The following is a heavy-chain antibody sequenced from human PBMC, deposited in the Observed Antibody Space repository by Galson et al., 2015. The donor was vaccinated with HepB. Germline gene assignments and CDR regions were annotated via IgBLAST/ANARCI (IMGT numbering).Heavy chain of an antibody. CDR2: ISSSSSYI. CDR3: ARELIPSSSREGY. Sequence: SLRLSCAASGFTFSSYSMNWVRQAPGKGLEWVSSISSSSSYIYYADSVKGRFTISRDNAKNSLYLQMNSLRAEDTAVYYCARELIPSSSREGYWGQGTLVTVSS. CDR1: GFTFSSYS. J-gene: IGHJ4*02. D-gene: IGHD6-6*01. V-gene: IGHV3-21*01.